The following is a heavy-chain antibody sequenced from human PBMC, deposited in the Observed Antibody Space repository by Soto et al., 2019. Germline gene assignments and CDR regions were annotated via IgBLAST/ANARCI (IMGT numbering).Heavy chain of an antibody. CDR2: ISSSSYI. CDR1: GFTFSSYS. V-gene: IGHV3-21*01. Sequence: PVGSLRLSCAASGFTFSSYSMNWVRQAPGKGLEWVSSISSSSYIYYADSVKGRFTISRDNAKNSLYLQMNSLRAEDTAVYYCARGLSGYDFSYYYYGMDVWGQGTTVTVSS. J-gene: IGHJ6*02. CDR3: ARGLSGYDFSYYYYGMDV. D-gene: IGHD5-12*01.